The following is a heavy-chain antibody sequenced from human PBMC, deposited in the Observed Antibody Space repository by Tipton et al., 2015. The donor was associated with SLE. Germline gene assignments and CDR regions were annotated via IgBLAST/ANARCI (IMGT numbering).Heavy chain of an antibody. CDR1: GGSISSYY. Sequence: TLSLTCSVSGGSISSYYWSWIRQPPGKGLEWIGNIYYSGSTNYNPSLKSRVTISVDTSKKQFPLRLSSVTAADTAVYYCAREWSSFDFWGQGALVTVSS. CDR3: AREWSSFDF. CDR2: IYYSGST. D-gene: IGHD2-15*01. J-gene: IGHJ4*02. V-gene: IGHV4-59*01.